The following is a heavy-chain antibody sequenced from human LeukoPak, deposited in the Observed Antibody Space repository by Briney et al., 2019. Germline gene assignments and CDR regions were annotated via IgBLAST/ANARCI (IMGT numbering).Heavy chain of an antibody. CDR2: INHGGST. CDR1: GETFSDFH. V-gene: IGHV4-34*01. D-gene: IGHD3-10*01. Sequence: PSETLSLTCAVCGETFSDFHWSWIRQSPRKGLEWIGEINHGGSTNYNPSLKSRVTISVDTSKNQFSLRLSSVTAADTAVYYCARVRVDVVRGARYGMDVWGKGTTVTVSS. CDR3: ARVRVDVVRGARYGMDV. J-gene: IGHJ6*04.